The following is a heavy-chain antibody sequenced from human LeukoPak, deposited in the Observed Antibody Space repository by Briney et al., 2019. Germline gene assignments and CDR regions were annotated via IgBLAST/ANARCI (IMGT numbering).Heavy chain of an antibody. CDR3: ARDQIRAGATIFDY. CDR2: INRDGSQK. CDR1: GFSLSAYW. V-gene: IGHV3-7*01. J-gene: IGHJ4*02. D-gene: IGHD1-26*01. Sequence: GGSLRLSCAASGFSLSAYWMTWVRQAPGKGLEWVANINRDGSQKNHVDSVKGRFTISRDNAKNSLYLQMNSLRAEDTAVYFCARDQIRAGATIFDYWGQGTLVTVSS.